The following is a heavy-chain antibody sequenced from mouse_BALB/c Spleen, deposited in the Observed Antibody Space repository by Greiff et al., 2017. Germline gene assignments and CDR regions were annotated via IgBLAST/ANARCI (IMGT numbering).Heavy chain of an antibody. CDR2: ISSGSSTI. V-gene: IGHV5-17*02. Sequence: EVQGVESGGGLVQPGGSRKLSCAASGFTFSSFGMHWVRQAPEKGLEWVAYISSGSSTIYYADTVKGRFTISRDNPKNTLFLQMTSLRSGDTAMYYCASSLLRLRGFAYWGQGTLVTVSA. CDR1: GFTFSSFG. CDR3: ASSLLRLRGFAY. D-gene: IGHD1-2*01. J-gene: IGHJ3*01.